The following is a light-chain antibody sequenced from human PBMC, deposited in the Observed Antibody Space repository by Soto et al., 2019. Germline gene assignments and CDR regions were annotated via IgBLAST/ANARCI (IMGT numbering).Light chain of an antibody. CDR1: SSDVGGYNY. Sequence: QSVLTQPASVSGYPGQSITISCTGRSSDVGGYNYVSWHQQHPGKAPKFMIYEVSRRPSGVSNRFSGSKSGNTASLTVSGLQAEDEADYYWSSYTTSNTYVFGTGTKVTVL. V-gene: IGLV2-14*01. CDR2: EVS. J-gene: IGLJ1*01. CDR3: SSYTTSNTYV.